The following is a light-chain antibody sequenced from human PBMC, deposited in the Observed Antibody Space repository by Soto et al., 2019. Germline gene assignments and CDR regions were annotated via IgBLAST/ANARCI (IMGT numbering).Light chain of an antibody. Sequence: DIQMTQSPSTLSASVGDRVTITCRASQSISSWLAWYQQKPGKAPKALIYDASTLRSGVPSRFSGGGSGTEFTLTISSLQPDDFATYYCQQYNTYPTFGQGTRLEIK. J-gene: IGKJ5*01. CDR1: QSISSW. CDR3: QQYNTYPT. V-gene: IGKV1-5*01. CDR2: DAS.